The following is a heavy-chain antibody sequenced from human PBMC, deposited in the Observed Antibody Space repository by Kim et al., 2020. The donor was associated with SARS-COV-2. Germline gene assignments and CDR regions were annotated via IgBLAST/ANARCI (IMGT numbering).Heavy chain of an antibody. CDR3: ARHSSDYGDYGY. V-gene: IGHV5-51*01. Sequence: YSPSFQGQVTISADKSISTAYLQWSSLKASDTAMYYCARHSSDYGDYGYWGQGTLVTVSS. J-gene: IGHJ4*02. D-gene: IGHD4-17*01.